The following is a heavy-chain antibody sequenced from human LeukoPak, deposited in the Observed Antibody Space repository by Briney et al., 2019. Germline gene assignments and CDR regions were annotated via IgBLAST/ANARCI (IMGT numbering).Heavy chain of an antibody. Sequence: SGPTLVNPTQTLTLTCTFSGFSLSTSGVGVGWIRQPPGKALEWLALIYWDDDKRYSPSLKSRLTITKDTSKNQVVLTMTNMDPVDTATYYCAHSIAPWFGELLSDAFDIWGQGTMVTVSS. J-gene: IGHJ3*02. V-gene: IGHV2-5*02. D-gene: IGHD3-10*01. CDR1: GFSLSTSGVG. CDR3: AHSIAPWFGELLSDAFDI. CDR2: IYWDDDK.